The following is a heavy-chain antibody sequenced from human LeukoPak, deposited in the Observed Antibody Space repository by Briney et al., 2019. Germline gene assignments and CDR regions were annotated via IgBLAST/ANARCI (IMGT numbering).Heavy chain of an antibody. Sequence: GGSLRLSCAASGFTFSSYAMHWVRQAPGKGLEWVAVISYDGSNKYYADSVKGRFTISRDNSKNTLYLQMNSLRAEDTAVYYCAKSGSSVLRFLPEDYWGQGTLVTVSS. CDR1: GFTFSSYA. D-gene: IGHD3-3*01. CDR3: AKSGSSVLRFLPEDY. CDR2: ISYDGSNK. J-gene: IGHJ4*02. V-gene: IGHV3-30-3*02.